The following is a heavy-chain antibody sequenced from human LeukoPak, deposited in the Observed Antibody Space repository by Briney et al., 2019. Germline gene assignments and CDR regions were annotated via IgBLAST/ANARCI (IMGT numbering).Heavy chain of an antibody. CDR3: ARADPNASGYFYRFNWFDP. D-gene: IGHD3-10*01. CDR2: IYYSGST. CDR1: GGSISSGGYY. Sequence: PSETLSLTCTVSGGSISSGGYYWSWIRQHPGKGLEWIGYIYYSGSTYYNPSLKSRVTISVDTSKNQFSLKLSSVTAADTAVYYCARADPNASGYFYRFNWFDPWGQGTLVTVSS. J-gene: IGHJ5*02. V-gene: IGHV4-31*03.